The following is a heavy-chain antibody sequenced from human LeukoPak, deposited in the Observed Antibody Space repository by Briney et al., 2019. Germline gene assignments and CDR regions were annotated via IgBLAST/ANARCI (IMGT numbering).Heavy chain of an antibody. V-gene: IGHV4-4*09. J-gene: IGHJ4*02. Sequence: PSETLSLTCNVSGASMSSNYWSWIRQPPGKGLEWIGYIYHSGNTNYSPSLESRVTMSVDESKNQFSLRVHFVSAADTAVYYCASTRRAAVAGRFDAWGQGTLVTVSS. D-gene: IGHD6-19*01. CDR1: GASMSSNY. CDR3: ASTRRAAVAGRFDA. CDR2: IYHSGNT.